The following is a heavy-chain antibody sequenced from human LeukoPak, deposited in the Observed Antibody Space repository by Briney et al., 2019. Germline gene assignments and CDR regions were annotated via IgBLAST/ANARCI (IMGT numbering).Heavy chain of an antibody. Sequence: TSETLSLTCTVSGGSISSYYWSWIRQPPGKGLEWIGYIYYSGSTNYNPSLKSRVTISVDTSKNQFSLKLSSVTAADTAVYYCARGGATPFDYWGQGTLVTVSS. J-gene: IGHJ4*02. V-gene: IGHV4-59*12. D-gene: IGHD1-26*01. CDR3: ARGGATPFDY. CDR2: IYYSGST. CDR1: GGSISSYY.